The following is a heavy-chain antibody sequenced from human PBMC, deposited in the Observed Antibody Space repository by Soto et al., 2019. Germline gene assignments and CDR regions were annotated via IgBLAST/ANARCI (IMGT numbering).Heavy chain of an antibody. J-gene: IGHJ4*02. CDR2: IKQDGSEK. CDR3: ASLGYSSSWYFDY. Sequence: GGSLRLSCAASGFTFSSYWMSWVRQAPGKGLEWVANIKQDGSEKYYVDSVKGRFTISRDNAKNSLYLQMNSLRAEDTAVYYCASLGYSSSWYFDYWGQGTLVTVSS. CDR1: GFTFSSYW. V-gene: IGHV3-7*03. D-gene: IGHD6-13*01.